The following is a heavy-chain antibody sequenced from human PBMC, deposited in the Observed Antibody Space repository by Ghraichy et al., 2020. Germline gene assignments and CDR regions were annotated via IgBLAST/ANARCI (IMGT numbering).Heavy chain of an antibody. D-gene: IGHD4-11*01. J-gene: IGHJ1*01. CDR2: INHSGST. V-gene: IGHV4-34*01. CDR3: ARAAYSNYPFQH. CDR1: GGSFSGYY. Sequence: SETLSLTCAVYGGSFSGYYWSWIRQPPGKGLEWIGEINHSGSTNYNPSLKSRVTISVDTSKNQFSLKLSSVTAADTAVYYCARAAYSNYPFQHWGQGTLVTVSS.